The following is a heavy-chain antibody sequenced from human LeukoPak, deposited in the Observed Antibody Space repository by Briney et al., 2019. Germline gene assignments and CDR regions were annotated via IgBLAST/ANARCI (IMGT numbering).Heavy chain of an antibody. CDR1: GYTFTGYY. J-gene: IGHJ4*02. D-gene: IGHD3-10*01. Sequence: GASVKVSCKASGYTFTGYYMHWVRQAPGQGLEWMGWINPNSGGTNYAQKFQGRVTMTRDTSISTAYMELSRLRSDDTAVYYCARVHYYGSGSYYSRFDYWGQGTLVTVSS. CDR3: ARVHYYGSGSYYSRFDY. V-gene: IGHV1-2*02. CDR2: INPNSGGT.